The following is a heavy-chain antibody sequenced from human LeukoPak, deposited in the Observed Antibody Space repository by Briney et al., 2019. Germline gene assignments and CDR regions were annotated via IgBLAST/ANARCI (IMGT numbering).Heavy chain of an antibody. CDR2: IDAGSGNT. Sequence: ASVKVSCKASGYTFTSYAVHWVRQAPGQKPEWMGWIDAGSGNTGCSQEFQGRVTITRDTSASTAYMELSSLTSEDTAVYYCARRGVTTQYSFYAMAVWGQGTTVTVSS. CDR1: GYTFTSYA. D-gene: IGHD2-21*02. J-gene: IGHJ6*02. CDR3: ARRGVTTQYSFYAMAV. V-gene: IGHV1-3*01.